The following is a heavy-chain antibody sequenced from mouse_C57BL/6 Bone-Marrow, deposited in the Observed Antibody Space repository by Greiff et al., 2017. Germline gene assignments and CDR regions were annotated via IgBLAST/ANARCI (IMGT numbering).Heavy chain of an antibody. CDR1: GYTFTSYW. J-gene: IGHJ1*03. CDR3: ASYDGSSYWYVGV. CDR2: IDPSDSYT. V-gene: IGHV1-50*01. D-gene: IGHD1-1*01. Sequence: QVQLQQPGAELVKPGASVKLSCKASGYTFTSYWMQWVKQRPGQGLEWIGEIDPSDSYTNYNQKFKGKATLTVDTSSSTAYMQLSSLTAEDSAVYYCASYDGSSYWYVGVWGTGTTVTVSS.